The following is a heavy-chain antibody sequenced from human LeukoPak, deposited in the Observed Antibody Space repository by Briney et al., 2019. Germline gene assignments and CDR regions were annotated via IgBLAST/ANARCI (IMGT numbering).Heavy chain of an antibody. CDR1: GYIFTSYG. D-gene: IGHD1-1*01. Sequence: ASVKVSCKASGYIFTSYGISWVRQAPGQGFEWMGWISAYNGDTNHAQKLQGRVTMTTDTSTSTAYMELRSLRSDDTAVYYCARDMANDGLNFDYWGQGTLVTVSS. CDR2: ISAYNGDT. V-gene: IGHV1-18*01. J-gene: IGHJ4*02. CDR3: ARDMANDGLNFDY.